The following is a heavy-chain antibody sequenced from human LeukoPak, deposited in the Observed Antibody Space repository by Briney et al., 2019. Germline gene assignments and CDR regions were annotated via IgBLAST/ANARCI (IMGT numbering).Heavy chain of an antibody. Sequence: SETLSLTCTVSGGSISSYYWRWLRQPAGGGLEWIGRIYPSGSTNYNPSLKSRVTMSVDTSKNQFSLKLSSVTAADTAVYYCARASFSGWYYVYWGQGTLVTVSS. CDR2: IYPSGST. CDR3: ARASFSGWYYVY. D-gene: IGHD6-19*01. CDR1: GGSISSYY. J-gene: IGHJ4*02. V-gene: IGHV4-4*07.